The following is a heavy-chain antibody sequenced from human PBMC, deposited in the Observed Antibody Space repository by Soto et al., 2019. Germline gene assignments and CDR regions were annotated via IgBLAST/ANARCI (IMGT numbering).Heavy chain of an antibody. J-gene: IGHJ4*02. CDR1: GYTFTNFD. CDR2: TNPKRGDA. CDR3: ALINSDCVRTSCHLDC. Sequence: QVQLVQSGAEVKKPGASVKVSCKASGYTFTNFDINWVRQAPGQGLEWMGWTNPKRGDAGYAQKSQGGVTMTSDTSKSIAYMEASSLRSEDTAMYYCALINSDCVRTSCHLDCWGQGTLVTVSS. D-gene: IGHD2-2*01. V-gene: IGHV1-8*01.